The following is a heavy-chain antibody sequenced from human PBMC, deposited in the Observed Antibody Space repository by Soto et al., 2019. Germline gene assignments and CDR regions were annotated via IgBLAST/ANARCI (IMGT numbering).Heavy chain of an antibody. J-gene: IGHJ6*03. CDR3: AREKGCMIRGVSTYYYYYMDV. Sequence: GGSLRLSCAASGISFSSYSMNWVRQAPGKGLEWVAYITSGSTSTYDADAVKGRFTISRDNAENSLNLKMNSLRAEDTAVYYCAREKGCMIRGVSTYYYYYMDVWGKGTTVTVSS. CDR2: ITSGSTST. D-gene: IGHD3-10*01. V-gene: IGHV3-48*01. CDR1: GISFSSYS.